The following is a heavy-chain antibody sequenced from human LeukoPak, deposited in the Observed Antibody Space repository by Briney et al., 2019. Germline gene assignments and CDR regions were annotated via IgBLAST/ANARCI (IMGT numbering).Heavy chain of an antibody. D-gene: IGHD2-2*01. CDR2: ISGSGGSI. CDR3: AKRYCSSTSCYADY. Sequence: PGGSLRLSCAASGFTFGNYAMTWVRQAPGKGLEWVSGISGSGGSIYYADSVKGRFTISRDNSKNTLYLQMNSLRAEDTAVYYCAKRYCSSTSCYADYWGQGTLVTVSS. J-gene: IGHJ4*02. CDR1: GFTFGNYA. V-gene: IGHV3-23*01.